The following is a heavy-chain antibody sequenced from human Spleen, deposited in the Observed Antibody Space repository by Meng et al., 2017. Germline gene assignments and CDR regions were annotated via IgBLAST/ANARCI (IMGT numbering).Heavy chain of an antibody. CDR2: ISYDGSNK. Sequence: QVQLVESGGGVVQPGRSLRLSCAASGFTFSSYAMHWVRQAPGKGLEWVAVISYDGSNKYYADSVKGRFTISRDNSKNTLYLQMNSLRAEDTAVYYCASHNVDTDFDYWGQGTLVTVSS. V-gene: IGHV3-30-3*01. D-gene: IGHD5-18*01. CDR1: GFTFSSYA. CDR3: ASHNVDTDFDY. J-gene: IGHJ4*02.